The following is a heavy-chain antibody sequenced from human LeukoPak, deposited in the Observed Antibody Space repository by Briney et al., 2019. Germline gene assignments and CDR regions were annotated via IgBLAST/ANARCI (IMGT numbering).Heavy chain of an antibody. V-gene: IGHV1-24*01. D-gene: IGHD6-6*01. CDR1: GYTLTELS. J-gene: IGHJ6*03. Sequence: ASVKVSCKVSGYTLTELSMHWVRQAPGKGLEWMGGFDPEDGETIYAQKFQGRVTMTTDTSTSTAYMELRSLRSDDTAVYYCARERGSEYSSSIWRGPYYYFYMDVWGKGTTVTVSS. CDR3: ARERGSEYSSSIWRGPYYYFYMDV. CDR2: FDPEDGET.